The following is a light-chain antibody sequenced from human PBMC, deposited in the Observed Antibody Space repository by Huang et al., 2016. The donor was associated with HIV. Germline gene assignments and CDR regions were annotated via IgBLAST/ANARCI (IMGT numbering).Light chain of an antibody. V-gene: IGKV2D-29*01. J-gene: IGKJ4*01. CDR1: QSLLNSDGTTY. Sequence: DVVMTQTPLSLSVTPGLPTSISCKSSQSLLNSDGTTYLFWYLQKPGQPPQLLISEVSKRFSGVPDRFSGSGSGSDFTRKSSRVEAEDVGVYYCMQGIEFPFTFGGGTKVEIK. CDR3: MQGIEFPFT. CDR2: EVS.